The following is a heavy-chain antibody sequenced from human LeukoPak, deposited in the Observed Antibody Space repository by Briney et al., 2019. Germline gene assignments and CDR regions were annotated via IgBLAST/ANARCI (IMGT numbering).Heavy chain of an antibody. CDR2: ISGSGGGT. CDR3: ARGLAARRGLDY. V-gene: IGHV3-23*01. J-gene: IGHJ4*02. D-gene: IGHD6-6*01. Sequence: GGSLRLSCAASGFTFSSYAMSWVRQAPGKGLEWVSTISGSGGGTYYADSVKGRFTISRDNSKNTLYLQMNSLRAEDTAVYYCARGLAARRGLDYWGQGTLVTVSS. CDR1: GFTFSSYA.